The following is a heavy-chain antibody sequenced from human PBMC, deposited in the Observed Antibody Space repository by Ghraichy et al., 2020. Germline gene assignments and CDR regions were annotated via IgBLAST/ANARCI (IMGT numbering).Heavy chain of an antibody. J-gene: IGHJ3*01. CDR3: ARDHGRGAF. D-gene: IGHD3-16*01. CDR1: GFTVSSNY. V-gene: IGHV3-53*01. CDR2: IYSGGRT. Sequence: LSLTCAASGFTVSSNYMSWVRQAPGKGLEWVSVIYSGGRTYYADSVKGRFTISRDNSKNTLYLQMNSLRAEDTVVYYCARDHGRGAFWGQGTMVTVSS.